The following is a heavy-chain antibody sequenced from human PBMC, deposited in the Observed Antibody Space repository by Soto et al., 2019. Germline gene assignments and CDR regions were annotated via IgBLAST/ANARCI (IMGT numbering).Heavy chain of an antibody. CDR2: ISSSSDYI. CDR3: ARLAVAGTGYGMDV. Sequence: PGGSLRLSCAASGFSLSSYSMNWVRQAPGKGLEWVSSISSSSDYIQYADSVKGRFTISRDNAENSLYLQMNNLRVEDTAVYYCARLAVAGTGYGMDVWGQGTTVTVSS. D-gene: IGHD6-19*01. J-gene: IGHJ6*02. V-gene: IGHV3-21*01. CDR1: GFSLSSYS.